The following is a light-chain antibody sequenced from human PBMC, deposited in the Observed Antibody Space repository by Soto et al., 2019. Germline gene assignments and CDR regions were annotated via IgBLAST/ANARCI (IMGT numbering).Light chain of an antibody. CDR3: QQYNDWWT. J-gene: IGKJ1*01. V-gene: IGKV3-15*01. Sequence: EIVMTQSPATLSVSLGERATLSCRASQSVSSNLAWYQQKPGQAPRLLIYGASTRASGVPARFSGSGSGIEFSLTISSLPSEDFAVYYCQQYNDWWTFGQGTKVEIK. CDR2: GAS. CDR1: QSVSSN.